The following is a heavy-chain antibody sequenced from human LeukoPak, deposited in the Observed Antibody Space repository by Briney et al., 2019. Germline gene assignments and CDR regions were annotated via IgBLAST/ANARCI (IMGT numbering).Heavy chain of an antibody. CDR1: GYTFTSYY. CDR2: INPSGGST. CDR3: ATEPLGYCSSTSCSPFDY. D-gene: IGHD2-2*01. Sequence: ASVKVSCKASGYTFTSYYMHWVRQAPGQGLEWMGIINPSGGSTSYAQKFQGRVTITTDESTSTAYMELSSLRSEDTAVYYCATEPLGYCSSTSCSPFDYWGQGTLVTVSS. J-gene: IGHJ4*02. V-gene: IGHV1-46*01.